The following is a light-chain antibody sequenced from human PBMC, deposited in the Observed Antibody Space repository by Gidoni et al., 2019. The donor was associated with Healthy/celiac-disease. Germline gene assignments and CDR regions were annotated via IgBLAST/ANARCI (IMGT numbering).Light chain of an antibody. J-gene: IGKJ1*01. Sequence: DIQTTQSPSTLSAAVGDRVTIPCRASQSISSWLAWYQQKPEKAPKLLNYKSSSLESGVPSRFSGSGSGTEFTLTISSLQPDDFATYYCQQYNSYSTFGQGTKVEIK. CDR1: QSISSW. CDR2: KSS. CDR3: QQYNSYST. V-gene: IGKV1-5*03.